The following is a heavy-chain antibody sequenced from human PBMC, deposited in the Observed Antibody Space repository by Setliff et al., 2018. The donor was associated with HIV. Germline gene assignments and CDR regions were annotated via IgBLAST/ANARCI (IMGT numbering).Heavy chain of an antibody. J-gene: IGHJ5*02. Sequence: TLSLTCTVSGGSISTSSYSWTWNRQPPGKALEWIGYIYYSGSNSYNGNTYYNPFLESRVTISGDTSKNQFSLKLSSVTAADTAVYYCARENGWLFGWFDPWGQGTLVTVSS. D-gene: IGHD3-9*01. CDR2: IYYSGSNSYNGNT. CDR3: ARENGWLFGWFDP. CDR1: GGSISTSSYS. V-gene: IGHV4-30-4*07.